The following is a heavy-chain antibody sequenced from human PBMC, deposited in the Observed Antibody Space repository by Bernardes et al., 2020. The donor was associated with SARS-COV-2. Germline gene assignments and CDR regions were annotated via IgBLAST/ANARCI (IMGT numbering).Heavy chain of an antibody. CDR1: GFSLSSHA. CDR3: ARDLFWWSAADY. V-gene: IGHV3-23*01. J-gene: IGHJ4*02. CDR2: VGTDGNT. Sequence: GGSLRLSCAASGFSLSSHAMSWVRQAPGKGLEWVSGVGTDGNTHYTDSVRGRFSISRDNSKNILYLQMNSLRGEDTAVYFCARDLFWWSAADYWGRGTLVSVSS. D-gene: IGHD3-16*01.